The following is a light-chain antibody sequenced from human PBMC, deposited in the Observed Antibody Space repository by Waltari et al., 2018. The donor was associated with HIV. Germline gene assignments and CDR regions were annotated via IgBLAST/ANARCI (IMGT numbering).Light chain of an antibody. CDR2: GNS. J-gene: IGLJ1*01. V-gene: IGLV1-40*01. CDR1: SSNLGAGYH. Sequence: QSVLTQPPSVSGAPGQRVTISCTGSSSNLGAGYHVQWYQQLPGTAPKLLIYGNSNRPSGVPDRFSGSKSGTSASLAITGLQAEDEADYHCQSHDSSLSGYVFGTGTKVTVL. CDR3: QSHDSSLSGYV.